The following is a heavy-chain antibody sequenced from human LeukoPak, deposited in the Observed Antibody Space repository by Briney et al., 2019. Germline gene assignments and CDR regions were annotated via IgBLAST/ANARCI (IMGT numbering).Heavy chain of an antibody. V-gene: IGHV3-23*01. J-gene: IGHJ4*02. D-gene: IGHD4-17*01. CDR3: APGNDYGDY. Sequence: GGSLRLSCAASGFIFTNAYMSWVRQAPGKGLEWVSAISGSGGSTYYADSVKGRFAISRDNSKNTLYLQMNSLRAEDTAVYYCAPGNDYGDYWGQGTLVTVSS. CDR1: GFIFTNAY. CDR2: ISGSGGST.